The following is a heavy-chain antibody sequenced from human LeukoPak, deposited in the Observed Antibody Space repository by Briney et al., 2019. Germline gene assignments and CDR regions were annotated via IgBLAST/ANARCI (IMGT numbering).Heavy chain of an antibody. CDR2: INRGGST. V-gene: IGHV4-34*01. J-gene: IGHJ5*02. Sequence: SETLSLTCAVYGGSFSGYYWSWLRQPPGKGLEWIGEINRGGSTNYNPSLKSRVTISVDTSKNQFSLKLSSVTAADTAVYYCARAEDYGGNSPWGQGTLVTVSS. CDR3: ARAEDYGGNSP. D-gene: IGHD4-23*01. CDR1: GGSFSGYY.